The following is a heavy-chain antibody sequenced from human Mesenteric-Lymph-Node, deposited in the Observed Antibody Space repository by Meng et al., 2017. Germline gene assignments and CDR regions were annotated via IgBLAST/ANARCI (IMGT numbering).Heavy chain of an antibody. D-gene: IGHD3-10*01. CDR2: IKQDGSEK. CDR1: GFTFSSYW. V-gene: IGHV3-7*01. Sequence: GESLKISCAASGFTFSSYWMSWVRQAPGKGLEWVANIKQDGSEKYYVDSVKGRFTISRDNAKNSLYLQMNSLRAEDTAVYYCAREATMVRGVNAAFDIWGQGTMVTVSS. J-gene: IGHJ3*02. CDR3: AREATMVRGVNAAFDI.